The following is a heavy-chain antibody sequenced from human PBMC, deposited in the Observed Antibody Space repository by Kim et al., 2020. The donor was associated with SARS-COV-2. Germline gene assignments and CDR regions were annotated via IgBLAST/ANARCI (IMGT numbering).Heavy chain of an antibody. V-gene: IGHV3-23*01. D-gene: IGHD3-16*01. Sequence: GGSLRLSCAASGFTFTNYAMSWVRQAPGKGLDWVSFIGGGGATTYYADSLKGRFTISRDNSKNTLYLQMNSLRAEDTAVYYCARLGQFDYWGQGTLVTVSS. CDR3: ARLGQFDY. CDR2: IGGGGATT. J-gene: IGHJ4*02. CDR1: GFTFTNYA.